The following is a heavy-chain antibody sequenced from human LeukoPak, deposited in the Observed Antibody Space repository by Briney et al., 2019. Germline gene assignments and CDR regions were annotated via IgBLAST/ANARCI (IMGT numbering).Heavy chain of an antibody. J-gene: IGHJ4*02. D-gene: IGHD1-1*01. Sequence: SGTLSHTCSVSGDSISTGGDYWGWFRRPPGKRLEWIGNMDYSGSTYYSPSLRGRVTITVDTSKNSFSLKVNSLTAADTAVYYCAIAIATGVTLRGFFDYWRQGTLVTVSS. CDR1: GDSISTGGDY. V-gene: IGHV4-39*02. CDR3: AIAIATGVTLRGFFDY. CDR2: MDYSGST.